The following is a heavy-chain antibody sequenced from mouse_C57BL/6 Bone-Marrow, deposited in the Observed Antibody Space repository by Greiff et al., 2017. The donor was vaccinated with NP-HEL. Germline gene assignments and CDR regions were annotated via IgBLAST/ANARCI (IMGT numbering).Heavy chain of an antibody. CDR3: ARLSYYGSSYLYSAMDY. CDR2: INPNNGGT. D-gene: IGHD1-1*01. CDR1: GYTFTDYN. J-gene: IGHJ4*01. Sequence: EVQLQQSGPELVKPGASVKMSCKASGYTFTDYNMHWVKQSHGKSLEWIGYINPNNGGTSYNQKLKGKATLTVNKSSSTAYMELRSLTSDDSAVYYCARLSYYGSSYLYSAMDYGGQGTSVTVSS. V-gene: IGHV1-22*01.